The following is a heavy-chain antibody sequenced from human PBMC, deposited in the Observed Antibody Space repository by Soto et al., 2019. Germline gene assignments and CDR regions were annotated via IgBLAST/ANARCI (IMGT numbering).Heavy chain of an antibody. CDR2: ISGSGGST. V-gene: IGHV3-23*01. J-gene: IGHJ4*02. D-gene: IGHD3-22*01. CDR1: GFTFSSYA. CDR3: AKADYYDSSGYFPYFDY. Sequence: PGGSLRLSCAASGFTFSSYAMSWVRQAPGKGLEWVSAISGSGGSTYYADSVKGRFTISRDNSKNTLYLQMNSLRAEDTAVYYCAKADYYDSSGYFPYFDYWGQGTLVTVSS.